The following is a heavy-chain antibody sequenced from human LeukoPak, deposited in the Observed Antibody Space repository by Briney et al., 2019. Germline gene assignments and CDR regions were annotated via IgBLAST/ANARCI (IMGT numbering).Heavy chain of an antibody. J-gene: IGHJ4*02. Sequence: SETLSLTCTVSGGSISSGGYSWSWIRQPPGKGLEWIGYIYHSGSTYYNPSLKSRVTISVDRSKNQFSLKLSSVTAADTAVYYCARGDDILTGYSYWGQGTLVTVSS. CDR2: IYHSGST. V-gene: IGHV4-30-2*01. D-gene: IGHD3-9*01. CDR3: ARGDDILTGYSY. CDR1: GGSISSGGYS.